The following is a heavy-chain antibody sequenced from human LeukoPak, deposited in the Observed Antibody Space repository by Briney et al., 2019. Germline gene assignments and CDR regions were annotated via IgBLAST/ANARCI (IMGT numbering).Heavy chain of an antibody. J-gene: IGHJ4*02. V-gene: IGHV4-59*01. Sequence: SETLSLTCTVSGCSISSYYWSWFRQPPGKGLEWIGYIYYSGSTNYNPSLKSRVTISVDTSKNQFSLKLSSVTAADTAVYYCSRDRGPGYADYWGQGTLVTVSS. D-gene: IGHD2-8*01. CDR2: IYYSGST. CDR1: GCSISSYY. CDR3: SRDRGPGYADY.